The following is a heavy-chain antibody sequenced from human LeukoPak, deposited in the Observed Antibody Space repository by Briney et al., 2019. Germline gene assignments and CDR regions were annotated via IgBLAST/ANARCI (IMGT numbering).Heavy chain of an antibody. CDR3: ATMDKTDM. D-gene: IGHD2-8*01. CDR2: INPNSGGT. J-gene: IGHJ3*02. CDR1: GYTFTAHY. V-gene: IGHV1-2*02. Sequence: ASVKVSCKASGYTFTAHYMHWVRQAPGQGLEWMGWINPNSGGTKYAQNFQGRVTMTRDTSIRTVYMELSRLRSDDTAVYYCATMDKTDMWGQGTMVTVS.